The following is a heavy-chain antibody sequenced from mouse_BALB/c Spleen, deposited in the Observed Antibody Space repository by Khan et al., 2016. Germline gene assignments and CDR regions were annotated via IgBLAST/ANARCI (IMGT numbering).Heavy chain of an antibody. J-gene: IGHJ2*01. CDR3: ARTARIKY. CDR1: GYSITSGYG. V-gene: IGHV3-2*02. CDR2: ISYSGST. Sequence: EVQLQESGPGLVKPSQSLSLTCTVTGYSITSGYGWNWIRQFPGNKLEWMGYISYSGSTNYNPSPKSRISITRGTSKNQFFLQLNSVTTEDTATYYCARTARIKYWGQGTTLTVSS. D-gene: IGHD1-2*01.